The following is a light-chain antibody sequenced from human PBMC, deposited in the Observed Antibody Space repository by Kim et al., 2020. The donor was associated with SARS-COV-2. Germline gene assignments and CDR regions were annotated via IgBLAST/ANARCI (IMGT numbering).Light chain of an antibody. Sequence: GQSITISSTGTSSDVVGYNYVSWYQQHPGKAPKLIIYDVSKWPSGVSSRFSGSKSGNTASLTISGLQAEDEADYYCNSFTSTNTWVFGGGTQLTVL. J-gene: IGLJ3*02. CDR3: NSFTSTNTWV. V-gene: IGLV2-14*04. CDR2: DVS. CDR1: SSDVVGYNY.